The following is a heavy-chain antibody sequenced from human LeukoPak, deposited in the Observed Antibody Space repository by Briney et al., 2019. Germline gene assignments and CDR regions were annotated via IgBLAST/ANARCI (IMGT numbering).Heavy chain of an antibody. CDR3: AKDNSIYCSGGSCYSGNWFDP. V-gene: IGHV3-30*18. J-gene: IGHJ5*02. D-gene: IGHD2-15*01. CDR1: GFTFSSYG. CDR2: ISYDGSNK. Sequence: GRSLRLSCAASGFTFSSYGMHWVRQAPGKGLEWVAVISYDGSNKYYADSVKGRSTISRDNSKNTLYLQMNSLRAEDTAVYYCAKDNSIYCSGGSCYSGNWFDPWGQGTLVTVSS.